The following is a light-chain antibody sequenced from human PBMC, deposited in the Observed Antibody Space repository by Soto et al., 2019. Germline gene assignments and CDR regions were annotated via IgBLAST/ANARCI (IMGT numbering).Light chain of an antibody. CDR1: QSISSW. CDR3: QQYNSYSYT. CDR2: KAS. V-gene: IGKV1-5*03. Sequence: DIPMTQSPSTLSASVGDRVTITCRASQSISSWLAWYQQKPGKDPKLLIYKASSLESGVPSRFSGSGSGTEFTLTISSLQPDDFATYYCQQYNSYSYTFGQGTLLDIK. J-gene: IGKJ2*01.